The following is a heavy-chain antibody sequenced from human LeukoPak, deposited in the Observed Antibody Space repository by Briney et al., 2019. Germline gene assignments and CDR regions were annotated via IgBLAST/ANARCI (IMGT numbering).Heavy chain of an antibody. CDR1: GGSFSGYY. CDR3: ARAFYDFWSGYHNPFDY. Sequence: SETLSLTCAVYGGSFSGYYWSWIRQPPGKGLEWIGEIKHSGSTNYNPSLKSRVTISVDTSKNQFSLKLSSVTAADTAVYYCARAFYDFWSGYHNPFDYWGQGTLVTVSS. D-gene: IGHD3-3*01. CDR2: IKHSGST. V-gene: IGHV4-34*01. J-gene: IGHJ4*02.